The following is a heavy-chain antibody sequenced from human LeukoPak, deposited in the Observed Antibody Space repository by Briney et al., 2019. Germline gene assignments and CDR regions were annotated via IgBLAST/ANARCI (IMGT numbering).Heavy chain of an antibody. CDR3: ARGVGDYAGYFDY. Sequence: GGSLRLSCAASGFTFTSFAMSWVRQAPGKGLEWVSTISRTGVATYYANSVKGRLTISRDNSKNTVYLQMSSLRAEDTAVYYCARGVGDYAGYFDYWGQGTLVTVSS. V-gene: IGHV3-23*01. J-gene: IGHJ4*02. CDR1: GFTFTSFA. D-gene: IGHD4-17*01. CDR2: ISRTGVAT.